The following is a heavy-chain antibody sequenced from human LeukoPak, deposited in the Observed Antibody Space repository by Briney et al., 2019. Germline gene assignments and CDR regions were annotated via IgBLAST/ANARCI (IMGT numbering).Heavy chain of an antibody. CDR1: GFTFGDYA. D-gene: IGHD3-22*01. CDR3: AKDRYYDSSGYYDY. Sequence: PGRSLRLSCAASGFTFGDYAMHWVRQAPGKGLEWVSGISWNSGSIGYADSVKGRFTISRDNAKNSLYLQMNSLRAEDTALYYCAKDRYYDSSGYYDYWGQGTLVTVSS. V-gene: IGHV3-9*01. J-gene: IGHJ4*02. CDR2: ISWNSGSI.